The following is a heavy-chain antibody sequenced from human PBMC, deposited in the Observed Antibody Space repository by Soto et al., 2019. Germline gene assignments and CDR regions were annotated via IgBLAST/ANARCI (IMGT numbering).Heavy chain of an antibody. V-gene: IGHV1-69*13. J-gene: IGHJ5*02. CDR3: ARALTSYYNWFDP. D-gene: IGHD2-2*01. CDR1: GGTFSSYA. CDR2: IIPIFGTA. Sequence: ASVKVSCKASGGTFSSYAISWVRQAPGQGLEWMGGIIPIFGTANYAQKFQGRVTITADESTSTAYMELSSLRSEDTAVYYCARALTSYYNWFDPWGQGTLVTVSS.